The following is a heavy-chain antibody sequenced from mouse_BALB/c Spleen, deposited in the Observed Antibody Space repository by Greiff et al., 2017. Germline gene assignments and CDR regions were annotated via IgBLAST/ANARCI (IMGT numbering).Heavy chain of an antibody. CDR3: ARGIRADY. Sequence: EVKLMESGPGLVKPSQSLSLTCTVTGYSITSDYAWNWIRQFPGNKLEWMGYISYSGSTSYNPSLNSRISITRDTSKNQFFLQLNSVTTEDTATYYCARGIRADYWGQGTSVTVSS. V-gene: IGHV3-2*02. J-gene: IGHJ4*01. CDR2: ISYSGST. CDR1: GYSITSDYA.